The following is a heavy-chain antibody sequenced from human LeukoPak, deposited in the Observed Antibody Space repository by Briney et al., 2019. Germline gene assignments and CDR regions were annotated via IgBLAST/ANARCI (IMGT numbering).Heavy chain of an antibody. CDR1: GFTFSSSA. D-gene: IGHD5-18*01. J-gene: IGHJ5*02. Sequence: GGSLRLSCSASGFTFSSSAMSWVRQAPGKGLEWVSAISGSGVSTYYADSVKGRFTISRDNSKSTLYLQMNSLRAEDTAVYYCAKHRGYSSNWFDPWGQGTLVTVSS. V-gene: IGHV3-23*01. CDR3: AKHRGYSSNWFDP. CDR2: ISGSGVST.